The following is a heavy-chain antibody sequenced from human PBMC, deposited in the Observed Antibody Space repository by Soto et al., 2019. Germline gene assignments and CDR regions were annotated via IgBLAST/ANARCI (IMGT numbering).Heavy chain of an antibody. D-gene: IGHD6-19*01. J-gene: IGHJ5*02. CDR3: ATGRSLLAVAGTRRWFDP. CDR1: GGSFSGYY. CDR2: INHSGST. Sequence: QVQLQQWGAGLLKPSETLSLTCAVYGGSFSGYYWSWIRQPPGKGLEWIGEINHSGSTNYNPSLKSRVTISVDTSKNQFSLKLSSVTAADSAVYYCATGRSLLAVAGTRRWFDPWGQGTLVTVSS. V-gene: IGHV4-34*01.